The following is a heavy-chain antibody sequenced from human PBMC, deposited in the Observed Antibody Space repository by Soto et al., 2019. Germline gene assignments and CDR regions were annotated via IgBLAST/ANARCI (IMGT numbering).Heavy chain of an antibody. CDR3: ARDGTFNDYYGSGGYGMDV. D-gene: IGHD3-10*01. J-gene: IGHJ6*02. Sequence: SVKVSCKASGGTFSSYAISWVRQAPGQGLEWMGGIIPIFGTANYAQKFQGRVTMTRDTSTSTVYMELSSLRSEDTAVYYCARDGTFNDYYGSGGYGMDVWGQGTTVTVSS. CDR1: GGTFSSYA. CDR2: IIPIFGTA. V-gene: IGHV1-69*05.